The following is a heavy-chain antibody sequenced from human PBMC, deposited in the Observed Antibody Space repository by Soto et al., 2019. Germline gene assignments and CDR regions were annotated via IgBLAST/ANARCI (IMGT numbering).Heavy chain of an antibody. CDR2: IYYSGGS. J-gene: IGHJ4*02. V-gene: IGHV4-31*03. CDR1: GGSIGRGAFY. CDR3: ARVPSSDYYDSVGYYFDY. D-gene: IGHD3-22*01. Sequence: QVQLQESGPGLVKPSQTLSLTCTVSGGSIGRGAFYWSWIRQRPGKGLEWIGYIYYSGGSYYNPSLKSRVTISLDTSKNQFSLKLSSVTAADTAVYYCARVPSSDYYDSVGYYFDYWGQGTLVTVSS.